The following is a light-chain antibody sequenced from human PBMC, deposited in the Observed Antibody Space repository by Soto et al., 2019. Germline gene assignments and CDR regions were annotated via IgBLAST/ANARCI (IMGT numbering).Light chain of an antibody. V-gene: IGKV1-27*01. CDR1: QGISNY. CDR3: QKYNNAPRT. J-gene: IGKJ1*01. CDR2: SAS. Sequence: DIQMTQSPSSLSASVGDRVTITCRASQGISNYLAWYQQRPGKVPKLLIFSASTLPSGVPSRFSGSGSGTDCPLTISSLQPEDVATYYCQKYNNAPRTFGQGTKVEIK.